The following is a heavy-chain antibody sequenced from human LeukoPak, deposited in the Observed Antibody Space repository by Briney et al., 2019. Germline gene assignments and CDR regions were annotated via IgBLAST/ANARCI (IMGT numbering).Heavy chain of an antibody. J-gene: IGHJ6*02. V-gene: IGHV1-46*01. CDR2: INPRGGST. Sequence: ASVKVSCKVPGNTFTSYYINWVRQAPAQGLEWMGIINPRGGSTSYAQKFQGRVSMTRDTSTSTVYMELSSLRSEDTAVYYCARDIAAAGTYYQYGMDVWGQGTTVTVSS. CDR3: ARDIAAAGTYYQYGMDV. D-gene: IGHD6-13*01. CDR1: GNTFTSYY.